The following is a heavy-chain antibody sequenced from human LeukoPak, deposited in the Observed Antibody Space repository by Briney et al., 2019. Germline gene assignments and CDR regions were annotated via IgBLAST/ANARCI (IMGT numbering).Heavy chain of an antibody. CDR2: INSDGINT. Sequence: GSLRLSCAASGFTFTSYWMTWVRQAPGKGLVWVSRINSDGINTSYADSVKGRFTISRDNAKNTLNLQMNSLRAEDTAVYYCARDLGQYYDTSDNWFDPWGQGTLVTVSS. CDR3: ARDLGQYYDTSDNWFDP. D-gene: IGHD3-22*01. J-gene: IGHJ5*02. V-gene: IGHV3-74*01. CDR1: GFTFTSYW.